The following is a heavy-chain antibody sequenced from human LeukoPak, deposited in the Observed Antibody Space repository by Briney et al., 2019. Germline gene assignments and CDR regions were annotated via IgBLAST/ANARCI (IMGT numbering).Heavy chain of an antibody. J-gene: IGHJ6*02. CDR2: IIPIFGTA. V-gene: IGHV1-69*13. CDR3: ARDPVTIFGAYYYYYGMDV. D-gene: IGHD3-3*01. Sequence: SAKVSCKASGGTFSSYAISRVRQAPGQGLEWMGGIIPIFGTANYAQKFQGRVTITADESTSTAYMELSSLRSEDTAVYYCARDPVTIFGAYYYYYGMDVWGQGTTVTVSS. CDR1: GGTFSSYA.